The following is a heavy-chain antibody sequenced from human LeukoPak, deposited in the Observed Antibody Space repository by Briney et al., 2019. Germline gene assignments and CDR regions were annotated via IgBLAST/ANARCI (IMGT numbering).Heavy chain of an antibody. CDR1: GFTFSSFG. D-gene: IGHD2-8*02. CDR2: IGYTGTDT. V-gene: IGHV3-30*02. J-gene: IGHJ4*02. Sequence: GGSLRLSCAASGFTFSSFGMHWVRQAPGEGLEWVAYIGYTGTDTYYADSVKGRFTISRDNSKNMVHLQVNSLRAADTALYSCARDLTERKYYIAYWGQGTLVTVSS. CDR3: ARDLTERKYYIAY.